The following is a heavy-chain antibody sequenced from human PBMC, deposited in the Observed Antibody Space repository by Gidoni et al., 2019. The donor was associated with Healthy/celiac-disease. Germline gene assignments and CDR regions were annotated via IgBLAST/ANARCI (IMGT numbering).Heavy chain of an antibody. CDR2: ISGSVGST. Sequence: EVQLLEAGGGWVQPGGSLRLSCAASGFTFSSYAMSWVRQAPGKGLEWVSAISGSVGSTYYADSVKGRFTISRDNSKNTLYLQMNSLRAEDTAVYYCAKGYYDSSGYYFDYWGQGTLVTVSS. CDR1: GFTFSSYA. V-gene: IGHV3-23*01. CDR3: AKGYYDSSGYYFDY. D-gene: IGHD3-22*01. J-gene: IGHJ4*02.